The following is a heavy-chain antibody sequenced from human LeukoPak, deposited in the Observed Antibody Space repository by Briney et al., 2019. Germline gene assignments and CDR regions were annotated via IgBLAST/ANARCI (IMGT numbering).Heavy chain of an antibody. V-gene: IGHV3-30-3*01. Sequence: GGSLRLSCAASGFTFSSYAMHWVRQAPGKGLEWVAVISYDGSNKYYADSVKGRFTISRDNSKNTLYLQMNSLRAEDTAVYYCARDGRGVVVPAAINHYYYGMDVWGQGTTVTVSS. CDR1: GFTFSSYA. CDR3: ARDGRGVVVPAAINHYYYGMDV. D-gene: IGHD2-2*02. J-gene: IGHJ6*02. CDR2: ISYDGSNK.